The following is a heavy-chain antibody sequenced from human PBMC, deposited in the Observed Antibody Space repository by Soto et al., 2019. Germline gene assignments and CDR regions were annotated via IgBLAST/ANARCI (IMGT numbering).Heavy chain of an antibody. J-gene: IGHJ4*02. CDR3: AREWSTSRYLDY. CDR1: GFTFSSHS. V-gene: IGHV3-30-3*01. D-gene: IGHD1-26*01. Sequence: QVQLVESGGGVVQPGRSLRLSCAASGFTFSSHSIQWVRQAPGKGLEWVAVISYDGSIKYYADSVKGRFTISRDNSKNTAYLQMNSMRAEDTAVFYCAREWSTSRYLDYWGQGTLVIVSS. CDR2: ISYDGSIK.